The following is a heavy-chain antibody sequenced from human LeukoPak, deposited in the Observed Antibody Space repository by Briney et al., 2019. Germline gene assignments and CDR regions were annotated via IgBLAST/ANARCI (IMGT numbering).Heavy chain of an antibody. J-gene: IGHJ5*02. D-gene: IGHD5-18*01. Sequence: ASVKVSCKVSGYTLTELSMHWVRQAPGKGLEWMGGFDPEDGETIYAQKFQDRVTMTEDTSTDTAYMELSSLRSEDTAVYYCARVGLRGYTYGGNWLDHWGQGALVTVSS. CDR3: ARVGLRGYTYGGNWLDH. CDR1: GYTLTELS. CDR2: FDPEDGET. V-gene: IGHV1-24*01.